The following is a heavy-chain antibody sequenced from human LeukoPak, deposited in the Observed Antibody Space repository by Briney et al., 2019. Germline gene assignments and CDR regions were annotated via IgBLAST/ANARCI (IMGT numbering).Heavy chain of an antibody. CDR3: ARSDSRDDFWSGYYTGIDWFDP. CDR1: GYTFTSYD. Sequence: ASVKVSCKASGYTFTSYDINWVRQATGQGLEWMGWMNPNSGNTGYAQKFQGRVTMTRNTSISTAYMELSSLRSEDTAVYYCARSDSRDDFWSGYYTGIDWFDPWGQGTLVTVS. D-gene: IGHD3-3*01. V-gene: IGHV1-8*01. CDR2: MNPNSGNT. J-gene: IGHJ5*02.